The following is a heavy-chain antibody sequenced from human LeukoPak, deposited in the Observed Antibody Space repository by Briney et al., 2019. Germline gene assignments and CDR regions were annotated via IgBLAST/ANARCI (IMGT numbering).Heavy chain of an antibody. CDR2: LFHSGST. V-gene: IGHV4-59*08. Sequence: PSETLSLTCSVSGASISSYYWSWIRQPPGKGLEWIGYLFHSGSTNYNPSLKSRVTISVDTSKNQFSLNLTSVTAADTAVYYCARRVSSGNFDYWGQGGLVTVSS. CDR3: ARRVSSGNFDY. J-gene: IGHJ4*02. CDR1: GASISSYY. D-gene: IGHD6-19*01.